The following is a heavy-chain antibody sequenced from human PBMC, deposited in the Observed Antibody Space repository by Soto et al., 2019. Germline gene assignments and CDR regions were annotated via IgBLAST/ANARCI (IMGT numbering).Heavy chain of an antibody. CDR1: RFTFSSYG. CDR2: ISYDGSNK. Sequence: GGSLRRSGVASRFTFSSYGMHWGRQAPGKRLEWVAVISYDGSNKYYADSVKGRFTISRDNSKHTLYLQMNSPRAEDTAVYYCAKELWFGELLYYYYYGMDVWGQGTTVTVSS. CDR3: AKELWFGELLYYYYYGMDV. J-gene: IGHJ6*02. V-gene: IGHV3-30*18. D-gene: IGHD3-10*01.